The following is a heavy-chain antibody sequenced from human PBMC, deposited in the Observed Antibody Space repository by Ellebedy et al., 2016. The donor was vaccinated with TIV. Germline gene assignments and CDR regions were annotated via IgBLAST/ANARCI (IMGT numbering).Heavy chain of an antibody. Sequence: ASVKVSCXASGYTFINYDITWVRQAPGQGLEWMGGISVYTGDTNYAQRLQDRVTMTTDTSTSTAYMELRSLRSDDTAVYYCARDGSIAVTGDFDYWGQGTLVTVSS. V-gene: IGHV1-18*01. J-gene: IGHJ4*02. CDR3: ARDGSIAVTGDFDY. D-gene: IGHD6-19*01. CDR2: ISVYTGDT. CDR1: GYTFINYD.